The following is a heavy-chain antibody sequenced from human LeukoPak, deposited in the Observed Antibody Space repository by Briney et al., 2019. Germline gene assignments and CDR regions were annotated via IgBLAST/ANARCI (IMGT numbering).Heavy chain of an antibody. V-gene: IGHV3-74*01. D-gene: IGHD1-26*01. CDR1: RFTFSSYW. J-gene: IGHJ1*01. Sequence: PGGSLRLSCAASRFTFSSYWMHWVRQAPGKGLVWVSRINSDGSSTSYADSVKGRFTISRDNAKNTLYLQMNSLRAEDTAVYYCARGEGIVGATAYFQHWGQGTLVTVS. CDR2: INSDGSST. CDR3: ARGEGIVGATAYFQH.